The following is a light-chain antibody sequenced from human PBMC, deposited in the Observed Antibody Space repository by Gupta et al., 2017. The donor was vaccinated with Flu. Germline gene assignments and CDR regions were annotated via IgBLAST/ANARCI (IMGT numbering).Light chain of an antibody. CDR3: QHYNDWPPYS. Sequence: EIVMTQSPATLSVSPGERATLSCRASQSVSSHLAWYQQKPGQAPRLLIYGASTRATNVPARFSGSGYGTEFTLTISSRQSEDFAVYYCQHYNDWPPYSFGQGTKMEIK. CDR1: QSVSSH. CDR2: GAS. J-gene: IGKJ2*03. V-gene: IGKV3-15*01.